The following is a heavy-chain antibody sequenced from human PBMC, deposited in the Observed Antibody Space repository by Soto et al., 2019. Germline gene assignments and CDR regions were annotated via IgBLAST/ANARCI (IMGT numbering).Heavy chain of an antibody. V-gene: IGHV4-30-4*01. Sequence: SETLSLTCTVSGGSISSGDYYWSWIRQPPGKGLEWIGYIYYSGSTYYNPSLKSRVTISVDTSKNQFSLKLSSVTAADTAVYYCARERGRGKSWFDPWGQGTLVTVSS. J-gene: IGHJ5*02. CDR2: IYYSGST. D-gene: IGHD1-26*01. CDR1: GGSISSGDYY. CDR3: ARERGRGKSWFDP.